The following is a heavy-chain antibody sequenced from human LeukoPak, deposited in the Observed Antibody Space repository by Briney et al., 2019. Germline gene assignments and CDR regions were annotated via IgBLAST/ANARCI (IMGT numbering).Heavy chain of an antibody. J-gene: IGHJ6*03. Sequence: GGSLRLSCAASGFTFSSYGMHWVRQAPGKGLEWVAVISYDGSNKYYADSVKGRFTISRDNSKNTLYLQMNSLRAEDTAVYYCARDRTNDYYMDVWGKGTTVTVSS. CDR3: ARDRTNDYYMDV. CDR2: ISYDGSNK. V-gene: IGHV3-30*06. CDR1: GFTFSSYG. D-gene: IGHD1-1*01.